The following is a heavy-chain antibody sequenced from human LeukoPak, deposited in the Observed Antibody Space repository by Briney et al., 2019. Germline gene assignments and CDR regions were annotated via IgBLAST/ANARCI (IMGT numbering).Heavy chain of an antibody. CDR3: AMGVQLGIYAFDN. D-gene: IGHD7-27*01. CDR2: IYYSGST. CDR1: GGSISSYY. V-gene: IGHV4-59*01. J-gene: IGHJ3*02. Sequence: SETLSLTCTVSGGSISSYYWSWIRQPPGKGLEWIGYIYYSGSTNYNPSLKSRVTISVDTSKNQFSLKLSSVTAADTAVYYCAMGVQLGIYAFDNWGQGTMVTVSS.